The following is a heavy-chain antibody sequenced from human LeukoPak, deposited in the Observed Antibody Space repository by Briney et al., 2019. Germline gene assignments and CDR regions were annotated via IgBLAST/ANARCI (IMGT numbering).Heavy chain of an antibody. J-gene: IGHJ4*02. CDR1: GYTFTSYY. CDR2: INPSGGST. Sequence: ASVKVSCKASGYTFTSYYMHWVRQAPGQGLEWMGIINPSGGSTSYAQKFQGRVTITADESTSTAYMELSSLRSEDTAVYYCARVRGPYYYDSSGIPSWGQGTLVTVSS. V-gene: IGHV1-46*01. CDR3: ARVRGPYYYDSSGIPS. D-gene: IGHD3-22*01.